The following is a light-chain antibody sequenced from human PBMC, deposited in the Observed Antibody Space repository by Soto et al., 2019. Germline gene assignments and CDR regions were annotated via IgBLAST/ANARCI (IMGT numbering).Light chain of an antibody. CDR2: GAS. J-gene: IGKJ1*01. CDR1: QSVSSSL. V-gene: IGKV3-20*01. Sequence: EIVLTQYPGTLSLSPGERATLSCRASQSVSSSLLAWYQQKPGQAPRLLIYGASSRATGIPDRLSGSGSGTDFTLTISRLEPEDFAVYFCQQYGTSPWTFGQGTKVEIK. CDR3: QQYGTSPWT.